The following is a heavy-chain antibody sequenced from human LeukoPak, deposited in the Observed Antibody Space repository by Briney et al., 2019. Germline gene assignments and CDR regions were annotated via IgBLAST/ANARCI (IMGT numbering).Heavy chain of an antibody. V-gene: IGHV3-23*01. D-gene: IGHD3-10*01. CDR1: GFTFSSYA. J-gene: IGHJ5*02. CDR3: ARETXGWFDP. Sequence: GGSLRLSCAASGFTFSSYAMSWVRQAPGKGLEWVSAISGSGGSTYYADSVKGRFTISRDNSKNTVSLQMNSLRPEDTAVYYCARETXGWFDPWGQGTLVTVSS. CDR2: ISGSGGST.